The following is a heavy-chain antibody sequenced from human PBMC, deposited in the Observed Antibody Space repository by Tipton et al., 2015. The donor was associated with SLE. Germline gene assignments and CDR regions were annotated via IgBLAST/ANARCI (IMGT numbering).Heavy chain of an antibody. CDR1: GGSISSSNW. Sequence: TLSLTCAVSGGSISSSNWWSWVRQPPGKGLEWIGEIYHSGSTNYNPSLKSRVTISVDKSKNQFSLKLSSVTAADTAEYYCTSSRAGRDNVWGSPPDYWGQGTLVAVSA. CDR3: TSSRAGRDNVWGSPPDY. V-gene: IGHV4-4*02. D-gene: IGHD3-16*01. CDR2: IYHSGST. J-gene: IGHJ4*02.